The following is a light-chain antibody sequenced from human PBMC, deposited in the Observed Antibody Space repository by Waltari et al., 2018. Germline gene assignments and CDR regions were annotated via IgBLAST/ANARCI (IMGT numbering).Light chain of an antibody. CDR2: SAS. CDR1: KNINNF. Sequence: DIQMTQSPSSLSASVGDRVNITCRATKNINNFLNWHQQKPGKAPNLMIHSASSFQSGVPSRFSGSGSGTDFTLNISSLQPEDFAPYYCQQSFDTPWKFGQGT. V-gene: IGKV1-39*01. CDR3: QQSFDTPWK. J-gene: IGKJ1*01.